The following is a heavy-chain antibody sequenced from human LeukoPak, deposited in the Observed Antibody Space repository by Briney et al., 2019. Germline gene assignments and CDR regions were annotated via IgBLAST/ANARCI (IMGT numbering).Heavy chain of an antibody. Sequence: PSETLSLTCTVSGDSIDSGGFYWTWIRQRPGKGLECIGYIHDSGYTNYNPSLRTRVIMSTDTSKNQFSLKLSSVTAADTAVYFCANIRGVLREDDVGDYYGPAAYFQDWGPGTLVTVSP. CDR3: ANIRGVLREDDVGDYYGPAAYFQD. CDR2: IHDSGYT. D-gene: IGHD3-22*01. V-gene: IGHV4-31*03. J-gene: IGHJ1*01. CDR1: GDSIDSGGFY.